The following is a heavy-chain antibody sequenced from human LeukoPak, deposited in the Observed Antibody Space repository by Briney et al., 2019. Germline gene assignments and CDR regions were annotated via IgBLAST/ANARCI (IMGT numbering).Heavy chain of an antibody. CDR2: IYTSGST. D-gene: IGHD6-19*01. J-gene: IGHJ6*03. CDR1: GGSISSYY. CDR3: ARDGVGEYSSGWYAYYYYMDV. Sequence: TASETLSLTCTVSGGSISSYYWSWIRQPAGKGLEWIGRIYTSGSTNYNPSLKSRVTMSVDTSKNQFSLKLSSVTAADTAVYYCARDGVGEYSSGWYAYYYYMDVWGKGTTVTVSS. V-gene: IGHV4-4*07.